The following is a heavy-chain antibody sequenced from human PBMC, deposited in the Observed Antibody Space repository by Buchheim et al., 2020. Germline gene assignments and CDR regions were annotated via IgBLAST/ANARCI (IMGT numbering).Heavy chain of an antibody. CDR3: ARMIYSSSWYGGGYYFDY. V-gene: IGHV4-28*01. Sequence: QVQLQESGPGLVKPSDTLSLTCAVSGYSISSSNWWGWIRPPPGKGLEWIGYISYCGSTHYKPSLKSRVTMSVDTSKNQFSLKLSSVTAVDTAVYYCARMIYSSSWYGGGYYFDYWGQGTL. J-gene: IGHJ4*02. CDR2: ISYCGST. CDR1: GYSISSSNW. D-gene: IGHD6-13*01.